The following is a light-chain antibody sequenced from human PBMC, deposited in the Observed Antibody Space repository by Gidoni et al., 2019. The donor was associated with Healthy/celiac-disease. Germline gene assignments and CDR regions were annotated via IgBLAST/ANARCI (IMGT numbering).Light chain of an antibody. Sequence: SYELTQPPSVSVSPGQTARITCSGDALPTQSAYWYQPNPGQAPVLVIYKDSERPSGIPERFSGSSSGTTVTLTISGVQAEDEADYYCQSADSSGTYVVFGGGTKLTVL. J-gene: IGLJ2*01. CDR3: QSADSSGTYVV. CDR1: ALPTQS. CDR2: KDS. V-gene: IGLV3-25*03.